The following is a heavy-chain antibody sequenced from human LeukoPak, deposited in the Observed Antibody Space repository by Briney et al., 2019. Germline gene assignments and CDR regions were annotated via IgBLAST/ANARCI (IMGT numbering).Heavy chain of an antibody. CDR3: VRQGLRYITDY. CDR1: GFTFSSYA. V-gene: IGHV3-23*01. J-gene: IGHJ4*02. CDR2: ISGGGGST. Sequence: GGSLRLSCAASGFTFSSYAMSWVRQAPGKGLEWVSTISGGGGSTYYAGSVKGRFTISRDNAENSVYLQLSSLRAEDTAVYYCVRQGLRYITDYWGQGTLVTVSS. D-gene: IGHD5-24*01.